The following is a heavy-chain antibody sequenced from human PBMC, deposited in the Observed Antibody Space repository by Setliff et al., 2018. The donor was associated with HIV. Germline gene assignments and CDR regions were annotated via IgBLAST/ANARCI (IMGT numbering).Heavy chain of an antibody. CDR3: ARGATGNLEALDI. CDR2: IYPGDSDA. Sequence: GESLKISCRGFGYSFTTYWIGWVRQVPGKGLEWMGIIYPGDSDAKYNPSFQGQVTISADKSISTAYLQWSNLKASDTAMYYCARGATGNLEALDIWGQGTMVTVSS. CDR1: GYSFTTYW. V-gene: IGHV5-51*01. D-gene: IGHD6-13*01. J-gene: IGHJ3*02.